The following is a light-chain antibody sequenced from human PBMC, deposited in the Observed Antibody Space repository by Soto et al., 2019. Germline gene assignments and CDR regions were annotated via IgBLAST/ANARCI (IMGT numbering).Light chain of an antibody. J-gene: IGKJ1*01. V-gene: IGKV3-15*01. CDR3: KQYNNWPQT. Sequence: EIVMTQSPATLSVSPGERATLSCRASQSVSSNLAWYQQKPGQAPRLLIYGASTRATGIPARFSGSGSGTALTLTISSLHSEDVAVYYWKQYNNWPQTFGQGTKVEIK. CDR2: GAS. CDR1: QSVSSN.